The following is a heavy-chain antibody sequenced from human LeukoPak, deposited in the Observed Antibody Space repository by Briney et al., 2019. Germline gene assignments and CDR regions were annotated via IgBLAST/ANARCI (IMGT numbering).Heavy chain of an antibody. V-gene: IGHV4-61*02. J-gene: IGHJ4*02. CDR2: IYTSGST. CDR3: ARDLAAGADSSGYYVDY. CDR1: GGSISSGSYY. D-gene: IGHD3-22*01. Sequence: SETLSLTCTVSGGSISSGSYYWSWIRQPAGKGLEWIGRIYTSGSTNYNPSLKSRVIISVDTSKNQFSLKLSSVTAADTAVYYCARDLAAGADSSGYYVDYWGQGTLVTVSS.